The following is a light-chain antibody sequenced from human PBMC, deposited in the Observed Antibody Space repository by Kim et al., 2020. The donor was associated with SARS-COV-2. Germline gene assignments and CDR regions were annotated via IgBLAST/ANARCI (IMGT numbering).Light chain of an antibody. CDR2: DAS. CDR3: KHRTNWPPPWT. V-gene: IGKV3-11*01. Sequence: EIVLTQSPATLSLSPGERATLSCRATESLTSYLAWYQQKPGQAPRLLIYDASNRAADIPARFSGSRSGTDFTLTISSLEPEDFAVYYCKHRTNWPPPWTFGQGTKVDIK. CDR1: ESLTSY. J-gene: IGKJ1*01.